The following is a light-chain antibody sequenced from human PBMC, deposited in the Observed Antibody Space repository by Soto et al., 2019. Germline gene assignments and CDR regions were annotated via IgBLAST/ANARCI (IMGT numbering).Light chain of an antibody. Sequence: QSVLTQSRSVSGSPGQSVTISCTGTSSDVGGYNYVSWYQQLPGKAPKLMIYDVTKRPSGVPDRFSDSKSGNTASLTISGLQTEDEADYYCCSYAGTFTFVFGPGTKVTVL. V-gene: IGLV2-11*01. J-gene: IGLJ1*01. CDR2: DVT. CDR3: CSYAGTFTFV. CDR1: SSDVGGYNY.